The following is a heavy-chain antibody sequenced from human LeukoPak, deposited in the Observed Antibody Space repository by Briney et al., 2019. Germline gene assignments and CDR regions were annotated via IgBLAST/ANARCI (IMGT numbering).Heavy chain of an antibody. CDR3: AKDSLTVADPEDY. CDR1: GFTFSSYS. Sequence: PGGSLRLSCAASGFTFSSYSMNWVRQAPGKGLEWVSSISSSSSYIYYADSVKGRFTISRDNSKNTLYLQMNSLRAEDTAVYYCAKDSLTVADPEDYWGQGTLVTVSS. CDR2: ISSSSSYI. V-gene: IGHV3-21*04. D-gene: IGHD6-19*01. J-gene: IGHJ4*02.